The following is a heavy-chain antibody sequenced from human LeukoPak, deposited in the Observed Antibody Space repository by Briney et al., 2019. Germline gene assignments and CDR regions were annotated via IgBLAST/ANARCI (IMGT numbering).Heavy chain of an antibody. CDR3: ARGSGSSTSLDY. Sequence: ASVTVSCKASGYTFTSYYMHWVRQAPGQGLEWMGIINPSGGSTSYAQKFQGRVTMTRNTSISTAYMELSSLRSEDTAVYYCARGSGSSTSLDYWGQGTLVTVSS. J-gene: IGHJ4*02. V-gene: IGHV1-46*01. CDR2: INPSGGST. CDR1: GYTFTSYY. D-gene: IGHD2-2*01.